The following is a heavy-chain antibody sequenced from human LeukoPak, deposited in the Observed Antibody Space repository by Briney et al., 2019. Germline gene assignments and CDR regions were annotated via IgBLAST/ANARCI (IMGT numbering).Heavy chain of an antibody. CDR3: AKDRGSRASRNWFDP. Sequence: PGGSLRLSCAASGFTFNSYGMHWVRQAPGKGLEWVAVISYDGSNKYYADSVKGRFTISRDNSKNTLYLQMNSLRAEDTAVYYCAKDRGSRASRNWFDPWGQGTLVTVSS. J-gene: IGHJ5*02. D-gene: IGHD6-6*01. V-gene: IGHV3-30*18. CDR1: GFTFNSYG. CDR2: ISYDGSNK.